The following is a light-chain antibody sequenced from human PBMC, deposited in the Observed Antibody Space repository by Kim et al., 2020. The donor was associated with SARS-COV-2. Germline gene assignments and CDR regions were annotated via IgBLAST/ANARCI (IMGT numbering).Light chain of an antibody. CDR3: NSRDSSGNPNWV. J-gene: IGLJ3*02. CDR2: GKN. Sequence: SSELTQDPAVSVALGQTVRITCQGDSLRSYYASWYQQKPGLAPVLVIYGKNNRPSGIPDRFSGSSSGNTASLTITGAQAEDEADYYCNSRDSSGNPNWVF. V-gene: IGLV3-19*01. CDR1: SLRSYY.